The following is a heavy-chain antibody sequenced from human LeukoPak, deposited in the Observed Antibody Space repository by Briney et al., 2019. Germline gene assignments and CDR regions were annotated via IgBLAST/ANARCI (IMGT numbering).Heavy chain of an antibody. Sequence: PGGSLRLSCAVSGFTASTTYMTWVRQRPGKGLEWVSVIYSGGSTYYADSVKGRFTISRDNSKNTLYLQVNSLRAEDTAVYYCALSGYHSEYHFDYWGQGTLVTVSS. V-gene: IGHV3-53*01. CDR1: GFTASTTY. D-gene: IGHD5-12*01. CDR3: ALSGYHSEYHFDY. J-gene: IGHJ4*02. CDR2: IYSGGST.